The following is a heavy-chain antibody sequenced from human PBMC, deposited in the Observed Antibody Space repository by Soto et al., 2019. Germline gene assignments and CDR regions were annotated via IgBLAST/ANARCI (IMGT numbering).Heavy chain of an antibody. CDR1: GFTFSSYG. D-gene: IGHD2-8*01. V-gene: IGHV3-30*18. CDR2: ISYDGSNK. J-gene: IGHJ4*02. CDR3: AKDRRGLMVYATLDY. Sequence: QVQLVESGGGVVQPGRSLRLSCAASGFTFSSYGMHWVRQAPGKGLEWVAVISYDGSNKYYADSVKSRFTISRDNSKNTLYLQMNSLRAEDTAVYYCAKDRRGLMVYATLDYWGKGTLVPVSS.